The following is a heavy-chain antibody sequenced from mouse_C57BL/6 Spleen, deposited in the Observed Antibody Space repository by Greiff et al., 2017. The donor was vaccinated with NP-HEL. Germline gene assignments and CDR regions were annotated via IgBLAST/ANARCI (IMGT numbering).Heavy chain of an antibody. J-gene: IGHJ1*03. V-gene: IGHV1-80*01. CDR3: ARSTTTASGGYFDV. Sequence: VQLQQSGAELVKPGASVKISCKASGYAFSSYWMNWVKQRPGKGLEWIGQIYPGDGDTNYNGKFKGKATLTAAKSSSTPYMQLNSLTSEESAVYFCARSTTTASGGYFDVWGTGTTVTVSS. D-gene: IGHD1-2*01. CDR2: IYPGDGDT. CDR1: GYAFSSYW.